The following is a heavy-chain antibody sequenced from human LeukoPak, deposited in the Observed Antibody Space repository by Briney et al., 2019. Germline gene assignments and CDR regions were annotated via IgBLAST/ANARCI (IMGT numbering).Heavy chain of an antibody. CDR1: GFTFSSDA. Sequence: PGGSLRLSCAASGFTFSSDAMIWVRQAPGKGLDWVSAISGSGDNTFYAGSVKGRFTISRDNSKNTLYLQMHTLRAEDTAVYYCAKKGSTWHFAYWGQGTLVTVSS. V-gene: IGHV3-23*01. J-gene: IGHJ4*02. D-gene: IGHD6-13*01. CDR3: AKKGSTWHFAY. CDR2: ISGSGDNT.